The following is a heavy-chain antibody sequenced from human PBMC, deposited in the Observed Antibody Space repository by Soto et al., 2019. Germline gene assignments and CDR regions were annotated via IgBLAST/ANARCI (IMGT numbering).Heavy chain of an antibody. CDR1: GYTFTSYG. CDR3: ARVSGSYYRDAFDI. Sequence: ASVKVSCKASGYTFTSYGISWVRQAPGQGLEWMGWISAYNGNTNYAQKLQGRVTMTTDTSTSTAYMELRSLRSDDTAVYYCARVSGSYYRDAFDIWGQGTMLTVSS. J-gene: IGHJ3*02. D-gene: IGHD1-26*01. CDR2: ISAYNGNT. V-gene: IGHV1-18*04.